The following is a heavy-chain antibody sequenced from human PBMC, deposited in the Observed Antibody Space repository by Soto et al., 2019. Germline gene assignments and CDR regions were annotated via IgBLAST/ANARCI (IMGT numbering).Heavy chain of an antibody. CDR3: ARHFTDILTGYYWGYYYYMDV. D-gene: IGHD3-9*01. J-gene: IGHJ6*03. Sequence: SETLSLTCTVSGGSISSYYWSWIRQPPGKGLEWIGYIYYSGSTNYNPSLKSRVTISVDTSKNQFSLKLSSVTAADTAVYYCARHFTDILTGYYWGYYYYMDVWGKGTTVTVSS. CDR1: GGSISSYY. CDR2: IYYSGST. V-gene: IGHV4-59*08.